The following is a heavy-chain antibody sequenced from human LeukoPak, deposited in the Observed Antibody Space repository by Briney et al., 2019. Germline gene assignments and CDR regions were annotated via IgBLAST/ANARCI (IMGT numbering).Heavy chain of an antibody. CDR3: ARFWSGVDYLDY. D-gene: IGHD2-8*01. J-gene: IGHJ4*02. CDR1: GGSFSGYY. V-gene: IGHV4-34*01. CDR2: INHSGST. Sequence: SETLSLTCAVYGGSFSGYYWSWIRQPPGKGLEWIGEINHSGSTNYNPSLKSRVTISVDTSKNQFSLKLSSVTAADTAVYYCARFWSGVDYLDYWGQGTLVTVSS.